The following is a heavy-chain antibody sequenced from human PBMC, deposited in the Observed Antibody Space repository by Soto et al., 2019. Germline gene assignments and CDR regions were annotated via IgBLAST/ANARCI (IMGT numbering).Heavy chain of an antibody. D-gene: IGHD3-9*01. CDR1: GYTFTSYD. CDR2: MNPNSGNT. V-gene: IGHV1-8*01. Sequence: ASVKVSCKASGYTFTSYDINWVRQATGQGLEWMGWMNPNSGNTGYAQKFQGRVTMTRNTSISTAYMELRSLRSDDTAVYYCAGASFYDILTGPWGMDVWGQGTTVTVSS. J-gene: IGHJ6*02. CDR3: AGASFYDILTGPWGMDV.